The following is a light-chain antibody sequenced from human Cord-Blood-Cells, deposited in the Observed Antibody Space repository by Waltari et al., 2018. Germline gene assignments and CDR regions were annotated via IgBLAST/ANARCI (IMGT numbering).Light chain of an antibody. V-gene: IGKV3-11*01. CDR3: QQRSNWPPFT. CDR2: DAS. Sequence: DIVLTQSPATLSLSPGERATLSCRASQSVSSYIAWYQQKPGQAPRLLIYDASNRATGIPARFSGSGSGTDFTLTISSLEPEDFAVYYCQQRSNWPPFTFGPGTKVDIK. J-gene: IGKJ3*01. CDR1: QSVSSY.